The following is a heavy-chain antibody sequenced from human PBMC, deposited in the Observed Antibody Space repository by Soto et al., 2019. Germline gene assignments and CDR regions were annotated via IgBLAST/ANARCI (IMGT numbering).Heavy chain of an antibody. J-gene: IGHJ4*02. V-gene: IGHV3-64*04. D-gene: IGHD3-22*01. CDR2: ISSNGGST. CDR1: GFTFRSYA. Sequence: GGSQILSCSASGFTFRSYAMHWVRQAPGKGLEYVSAISSNGGSTYYADSAKGRFTISRDNSKDTLYLQMNSLRADDTAVYYCAQPADSSGYLLVYWGQGTLVTV. CDR3: AQPADSSGYLLVY.